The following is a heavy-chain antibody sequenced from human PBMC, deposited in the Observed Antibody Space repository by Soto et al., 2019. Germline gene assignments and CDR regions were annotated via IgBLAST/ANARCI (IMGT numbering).Heavy chain of an antibody. CDR3: AREMESGEYAFDI. J-gene: IGHJ3*02. CDR2: ISSSGSTI. CDR1: GFTFSDYY. D-gene: IGHD3-10*01. V-gene: IGHV3-11*01. Sequence: GGSLRLSCAASGFTFSDYYMSWIRQAPGKGLEWVSYISSSGSTIYYADSVKGRFTISRDNAKNSLYLQMNSLRAEDTAVYYCAREMESGEYAFDIWGQGTMVTVSS.